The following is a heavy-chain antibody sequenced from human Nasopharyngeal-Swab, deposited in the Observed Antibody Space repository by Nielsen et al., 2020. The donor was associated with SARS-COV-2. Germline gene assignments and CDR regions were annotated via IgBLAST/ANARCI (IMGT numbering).Heavy chain of an antibody. V-gene: IGHV3-23*01. J-gene: IGHJ4*02. CDR2: IVGGEGRT. CDR3: AKEDNGYDWGTADH. D-gene: IGHD5-12*01. CDR1: GFTFSNYA. Sequence: GESLKISCVASGFTFSNYAMSWVRQAPRKGLEWVAAIVGGEGRTFYADSVKGRFTISRDNSKNTLYLQINSLRVEDTGAYFCAKEDNGYDWGTADHWGQGALVTVTS.